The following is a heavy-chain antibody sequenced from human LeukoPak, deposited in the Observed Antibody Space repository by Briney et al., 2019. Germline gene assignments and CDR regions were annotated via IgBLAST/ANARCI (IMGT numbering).Heavy chain of an antibody. CDR3: ARGPVVVTAAHNDY. CDR1: GYTFTSYG. CDR2: ISAYNGNT. Sequence: ASVNASCKASGYTFTSYGISWVRQAPGQGLEWMGWISAYNGNTNYAQKLQGRVTMTTDTSTSTAYMELRSLRSDDTAVYYCARGPVVVTAAHNDYWGQGTLVAVSS. V-gene: IGHV1-18*01. D-gene: IGHD2-21*02. J-gene: IGHJ4*02.